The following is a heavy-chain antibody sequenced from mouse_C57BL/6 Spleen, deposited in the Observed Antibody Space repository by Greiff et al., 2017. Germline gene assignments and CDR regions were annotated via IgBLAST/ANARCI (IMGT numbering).Heavy chain of an antibody. J-gene: IGHJ2*01. CDR3: ARTGDYDVRRYFDY. V-gene: IGHV1-64*01. CDR2: IHPTSGST. CDR1: GYTFTSYW. Sequence: QVQLQQPGAELVKPGASVKLSCKASGYTFTSYWMHWVKQRPGQGLEWIGMIHPTSGSTNYNEKFKSKATLTVDKSSSTAYMQLSSLTSEDSAVYYCARTGDYDVRRYFDYWGQGTTLTVSS. D-gene: IGHD2-4*01.